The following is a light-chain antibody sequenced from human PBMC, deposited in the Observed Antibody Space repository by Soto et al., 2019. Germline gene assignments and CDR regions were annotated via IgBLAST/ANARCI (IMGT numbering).Light chain of an antibody. V-gene: IGLV2-8*01. CDR3: SSYAGSNNLGV. J-gene: IGLJ2*01. Sequence: QSVLTQPPSASGSPGQSVTISCTGTSSDVGGYNYVSWYQQHPGKAPKLMIYEVSKRPSGVPDRFSGSKSGNTASLTASGLQAEDEADYYCSSYAGSNNLGVFGGGTKLTVL. CDR2: EVS. CDR1: SSDVGGYNY.